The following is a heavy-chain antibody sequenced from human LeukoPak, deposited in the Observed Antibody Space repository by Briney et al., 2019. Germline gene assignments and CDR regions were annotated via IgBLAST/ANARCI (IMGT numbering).Heavy chain of an antibody. CDR2: IDPNSGGT. D-gene: IGHD2-2*01. CDR3: ARRQDCPSPYCSSTSYYYYGMDV. Sequence: GASVTVSFTASGYTFTGYYMHWVRQAPGQGLEWLGRIDPNSGGTNYAQKFQGRVTMTRDTSISTAYMELSRLRSDDTAVYYCARRQDCPSPYCSSTSYYYYGMDVWGQGTTVTVSS. J-gene: IGHJ6*02. CDR1: GYTFTGYY. V-gene: IGHV1-2*06.